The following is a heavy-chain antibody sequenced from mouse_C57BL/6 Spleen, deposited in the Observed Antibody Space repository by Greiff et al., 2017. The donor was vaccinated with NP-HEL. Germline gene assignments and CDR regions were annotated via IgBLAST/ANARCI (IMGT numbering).Heavy chain of an antibody. D-gene: IGHD2-1*01. CDR1: GYTFTSYW. J-gene: IGHJ3*01. CDR3: AREGNGGFAY. Sequence: QVQLKESGAELAKPGASVKLSCKASGYTFTSYWMHWVKQRPGQGLEWIGYINPSSGYTKYNQKFKDKATLTADKSSCTAYLQLSSLTYEDSAVYSCAREGNGGFAYWGQGTLVTVSA. V-gene: IGHV1-7*01. CDR2: INPSSGYT.